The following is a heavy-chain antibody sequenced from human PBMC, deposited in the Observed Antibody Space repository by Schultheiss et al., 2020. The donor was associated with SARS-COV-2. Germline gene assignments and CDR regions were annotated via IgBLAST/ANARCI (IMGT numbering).Heavy chain of an antibody. V-gene: IGHV4-59*01. D-gene: IGHD5-24*01. CDR2: IYFTGIT. CDR3: ARATRVESLFSVRGGSFDF. J-gene: IGHJ4*02. CDR1: GSSITGFF. Sequence: SETLSLTCSVSGSSITGFFWTWIRQPPGKGLDPIGNIYFTGITKYNPSLKSRVTISIDTSKNQFSLKLGSVTAADTAVYFCARATRVESLFSVRGGSFDFWGRVALVTVSS.